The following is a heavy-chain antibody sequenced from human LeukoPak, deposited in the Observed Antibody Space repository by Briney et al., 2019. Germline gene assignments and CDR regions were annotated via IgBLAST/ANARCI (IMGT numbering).Heavy chain of an antibody. V-gene: IGHV3-43*02. CDR1: GFTFDDYA. CDR2: IRGDGGST. Sequence: PGGSLRLSCAASGFTFDDYAMHWVRHAPGKGLEWVSLIRGDGGSTYYADSVKGRFTISRDNSKNSLFLQMNSLRTDDTALYYCAKDVAVVAAKNFDHWGQGTLVTVSS. CDR3: AKDVAVVAAKNFDH. J-gene: IGHJ4*02. D-gene: IGHD2-21*02.